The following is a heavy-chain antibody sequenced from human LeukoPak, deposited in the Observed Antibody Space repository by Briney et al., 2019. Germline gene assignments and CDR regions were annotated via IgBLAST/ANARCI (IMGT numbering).Heavy chain of an antibody. J-gene: IGHJ6*03. Sequence: SETLSLTCTVSGGSISSYYWSWIRQPPGKGLEWIGYIYYSGSTNYNPSLKSRVTISVDTSKNQFSLKLSSVTAADTAVYYCARGRYSSSWSYYYYMDVWGKGTTVTVSS. D-gene: IGHD6-13*01. V-gene: IGHV4-59*01. CDR1: GGSISSYY. CDR3: ARGRYSSSWSYYYYMDV. CDR2: IYYSGST.